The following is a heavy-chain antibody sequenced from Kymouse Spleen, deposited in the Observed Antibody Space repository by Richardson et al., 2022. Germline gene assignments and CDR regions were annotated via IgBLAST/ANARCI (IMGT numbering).Heavy chain of an antibody. CDR3: ARIGYCTNGVCSDYFDY. CDR2: INHSGST. Sequence: QVQLQQWGAGLLKPSETLSLTCAVYGGSFSGYYWSWIRQPPGKGLEWIGEINHSGSTNYNPSLKSRVTISVDTSKNQFSLKLSSVTAADTAVYYCARIGYCTNGVCSDYFDYWGQGTLVTVSS. J-gene: IGHJ4*02. D-gene: IGHD2-8*01. V-gene: IGHV4-34*01. CDR1: GGSFSGYY.